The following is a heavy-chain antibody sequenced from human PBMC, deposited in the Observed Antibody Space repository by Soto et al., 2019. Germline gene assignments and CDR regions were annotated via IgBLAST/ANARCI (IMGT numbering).Heavy chain of an antibody. J-gene: IGHJ4*02. CDR2: IKQDGSEK. D-gene: IGHD6-6*01. V-gene: IGHV3-7*01. CDR3: ARVRSSSEDY. CDR1: GFTFSNYW. Sequence: EVQLVESGGGLVQPGGSLRLSCAASGFTFSNYWMSWVRQAPGKGLEWVANIKQDGSEKYYVDSVKGRFTISRDNAKNSLYLHMNSLRAEDTAVYYCARVRSSSEDYWGQGTLVTVSS.